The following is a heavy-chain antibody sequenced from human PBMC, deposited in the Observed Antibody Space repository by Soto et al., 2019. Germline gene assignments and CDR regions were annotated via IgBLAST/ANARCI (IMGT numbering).Heavy chain of an antibody. CDR3: ARESYSGYHSYDY. Sequence: SETLSLTCAVSGYSISSGCFWGCIRQPPGKGLEWIANMYHDGNTHYNPSLKSRVTMSVDTSKNQFSLKLNSVAAADTAVYYCARESYSGYHSYDYWGQGILVTVSS. D-gene: IGHD5-12*01. CDR1: GYSISSGCF. CDR2: MYHDGNT. V-gene: IGHV4-38-2*02. J-gene: IGHJ4*02.